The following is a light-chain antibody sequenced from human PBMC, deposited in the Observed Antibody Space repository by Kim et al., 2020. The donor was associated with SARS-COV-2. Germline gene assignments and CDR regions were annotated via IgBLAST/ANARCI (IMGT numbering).Light chain of an antibody. J-gene: IGLJ2*01. CDR1: SLRTYY. Sequence: VALVQTVRITCQGDSLRTYYTTGCQQKPGQAPIVVFYGKNNRPSGIPDRFSGSSSGNTASLTITATKAVDETDYYRNTRDNNENVQFGGGTRLTIL. CDR2: GKN. CDR3: NTRDNNENVQ. V-gene: IGLV3-19*01.